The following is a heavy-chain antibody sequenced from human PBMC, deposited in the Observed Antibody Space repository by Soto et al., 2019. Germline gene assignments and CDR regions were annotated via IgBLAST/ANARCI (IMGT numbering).Heavy chain of an antibody. Sequence: SLTCTVSGGSISSYYWSWIRRPAGKGLEWIGRIYTSGSTNYNPSLKSRVTMSVDTSKNQFSLKLSSVTAADTAVYYCARDRYSSSWYPYAFDIWGQGTMVTVSS. J-gene: IGHJ3*02. CDR3: ARDRYSSSWYPYAFDI. CDR1: GGSISSYY. CDR2: IYTSGST. V-gene: IGHV4-4*07. D-gene: IGHD6-13*01.